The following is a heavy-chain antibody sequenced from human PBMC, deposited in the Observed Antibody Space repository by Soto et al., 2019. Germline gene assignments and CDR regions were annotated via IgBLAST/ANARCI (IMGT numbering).Heavy chain of an antibody. CDR1: GGSISSGGYY. J-gene: IGHJ6*02. Sequence: QVQLQESGPGLVKPSQTLSLTCTVSGGSISSGGYYWSWTRPPPGKGLEWIGYIYDSGSTYYSPPLKCRVKLSVDTSRHRCALKPSSVTAADTAVYYCARGGLRLTGMDVWGQGTTVTVS. V-gene: IGHV4-31*03. CDR2: IYDSGST. CDR3: ARGGLRLTGMDV.